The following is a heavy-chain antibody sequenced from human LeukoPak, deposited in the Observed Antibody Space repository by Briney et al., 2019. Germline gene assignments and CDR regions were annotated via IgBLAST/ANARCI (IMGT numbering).Heavy chain of an antibody. V-gene: IGHV1-69*05. CDR3: ARVGVGAMAHYFDY. Sequence: SVKVSCKASGGTFSSYAISWVRQAPGQGLEWMGGIIPIFGTANYAQKFQGRVTITTDESTSTAYMELSSLRSEDTAVYYCARVGVGAMAHYFDYWGQGTLVTASS. D-gene: IGHD1-26*01. CDR1: GGTFSSYA. J-gene: IGHJ4*02. CDR2: IIPIFGTA.